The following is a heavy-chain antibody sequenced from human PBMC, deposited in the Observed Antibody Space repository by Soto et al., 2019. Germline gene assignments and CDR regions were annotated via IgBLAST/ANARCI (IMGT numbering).Heavy chain of an antibody. CDR3: ARGSYGFWSGPNYFDF. D-gene: IGHD3-3*01. CDR2: IYYSGST. J-gene: IGHJ4*02. Sequence: QVQLQESGPGLVKPSETLSLTCTVSGGSISSYYWSWIRQPPGKGLEWIGYIYYSGSTNYNPSLKSRVTISVDTSKYQFSLKLSSVAAADTAVYYWARGSYGFWSGPNYFDFWGQGTLVTVSS. CDR1: GGSISSYY. V-gene: IGHV4-59*01.